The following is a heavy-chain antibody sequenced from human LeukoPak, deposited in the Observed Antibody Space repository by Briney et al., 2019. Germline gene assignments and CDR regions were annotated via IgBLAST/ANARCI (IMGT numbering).Heavy chain of an antibody. D-gene: IGHD2-15*01. Sequence: LGESLKISCKGSGYSFTSYWIGWARQLPGKGLEGMGIIYPGDSDTRYSPSFQGQVTISADKSINTAYLQWSSLKASDTAMYYCARRGFCSGGSCHSHAFDIWGQGTMVTVSS. J-gene: IGHJ3*02. CDR2: IYPGDSDT. V-gene: IGHV5-51*01. CDR1: GYSFTSYW. CDR3: ARRGFCSGGSCHSHAFDI.